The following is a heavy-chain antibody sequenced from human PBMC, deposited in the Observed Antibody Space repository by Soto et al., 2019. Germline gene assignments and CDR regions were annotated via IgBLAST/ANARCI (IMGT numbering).Heavy chain of an antibody. CDR3: AREIMGTGVIGVWLDH. V-gene: IGHV4-4*02. D-gene: IGHD3-16*01. J-gene: IGHJ5*02. Sequence: SVTQSLTCAGSGDYIRYRIGWGWVRHPRGKGLEWIGEISHSGSTNYNPSLKSRVSIFLDNSDNQFSLNLTSVTAADTAVYYCAREIMGTGVIGVWLDHWGQGTMVTVSS. CDR1: GDYIRYRIG. CDR2: ISHSGST.